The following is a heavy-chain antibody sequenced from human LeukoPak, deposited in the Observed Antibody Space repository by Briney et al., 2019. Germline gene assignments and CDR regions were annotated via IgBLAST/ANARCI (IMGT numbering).Heavy chain of an antibody. CDR1: GFTFSSYA. Sequence: PGGSLRLSCAASGFTFSSYAMSWVRQAPGKGLEWVSVIYSGGSTYYADSVKGRFTISRDNSKNTLYLQTNSLRAEDTAVYYCARVLYSYGLEYFDYWGQGTLVTVSS. CDR3: ARVLYSYGLEYFDY. J-gene: IGHJ4*02. V-gene: IGHV3-66*02. CDR2: IYSGGST. D-gene: IGHD5-18*01.